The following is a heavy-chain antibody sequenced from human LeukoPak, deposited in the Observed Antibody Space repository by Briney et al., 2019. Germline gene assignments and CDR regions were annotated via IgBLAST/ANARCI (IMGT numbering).Heavy chain of an antibody. Sequence: GGSLRLSCAGSGFTFNNSWKHWVRQAPGKGLVWVSRINSDGTRSYADSVKGRFTISRDNAKNTLFLQMNSLRVEDTAVYFCASPRSGDRGGYHDPCDIWGQGTLVTVSS. D-gene: IGHD3-22*01. CDR2: INSDGTR. J-gene: IGHJ3*02. CDR1: GFTFNNSW. CDR3: ASPRSGDRGGYHDPCDI. V-gene: IGHV3-74*01.